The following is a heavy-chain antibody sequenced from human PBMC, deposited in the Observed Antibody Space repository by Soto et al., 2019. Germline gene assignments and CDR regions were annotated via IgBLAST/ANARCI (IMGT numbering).Heavy chain of an antibody. V-gene: IGHV3-30*03. CDR1: GFNFGVFG. CDR2: LSYEGSEE. D-gene: IGHD6-19*01. CDR3: ALTRRSSLLEVAGPGFEY. Sequence: GGSLRLSCAASGFNFGVFGMHWVRQAPGKGLEWLSVLSYEGSEEYADSVRGRFTTSRDNSKNTLFLQMDSLRVDDTGVYYCALTRRSSLLEVAGPGFEYWGQGTLVTVSS. J-gene: IGHJ4*02.